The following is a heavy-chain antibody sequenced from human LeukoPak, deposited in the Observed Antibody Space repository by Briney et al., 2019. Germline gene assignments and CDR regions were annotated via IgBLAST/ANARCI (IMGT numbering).Heavy chain of an antibody. J-gene: IGHJ6*03. CDR2: TNTKSGMT. Sequence: ASVKVSCKASGYTFTRYDINWVRQATGQGLEWMGWTNTKSGMTGHAQKFQGRITITKDTSISTVYMELSSLRSEDTAVYYCASPHPVTMVRGVPSRYYYYYMDVWGKGATVTVSS. V-gene: IGHV1-8*03. D-gene: IGHD3-10*01. CDR3: ASPHPVTMVRGVPSRYYYYYMDV. CDR1: GYTFTRYD.